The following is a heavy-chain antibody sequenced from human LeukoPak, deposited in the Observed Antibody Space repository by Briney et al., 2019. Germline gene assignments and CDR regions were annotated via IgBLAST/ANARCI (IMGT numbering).Heavy chain of an antibody. Sequence: SETLSLTCTVSGGSISSGGYYWSWIRQHPGKGLEWIGYIYYSGSTYYNLSLKSRVTISVDTSKNQFSLKLSSVTAADTAVYYCAAGGYFDWLLAYWGQGTLVTVSS. D-gene: IGHD3-9*01. J-gene: IGHJ4*02. V-gene: IGHV4-31*03. CDR3: AAGGYFDWLLAY. CDR1: GGSISSGGYY. CDR2: IYYSGST.